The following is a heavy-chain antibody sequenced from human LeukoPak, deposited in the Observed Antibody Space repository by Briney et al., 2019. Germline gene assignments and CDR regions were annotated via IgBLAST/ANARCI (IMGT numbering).Heavy chain of an antibody. CDR2: IYYSGST. CDR3: ARDLLGSYGLDDAFDI. CDR1: GGSISSYY. V-gene: IGHV4-59*01. Sequence: PSETLSLTCTVSGGSISSYYWSWIRQPPGKGLEWIGYIYYSGSTNYNPSLKSRVTISVDTSKNQFSLKLSSVTAADTAVYYCARDLLGSYGLDDAFDIWGQGTMVTVSS. J-gene: IGHJ3*02. D-gene: IGHD5-18*01.